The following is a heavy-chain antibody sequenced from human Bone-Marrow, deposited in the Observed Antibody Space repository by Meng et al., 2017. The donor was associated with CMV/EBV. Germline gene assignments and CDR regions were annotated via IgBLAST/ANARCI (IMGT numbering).Heavy chain of an antibody. Sequence: SETLSLTCTVSGGSIRSGDYYWSWIRQPPGKGLEWIGYIYYSGNTYYNSSLKSRITISIDTSKNQFSLKVTSVTAADTAVYYCARDPWGYGLTYRGQGTLVTVSS. D-gene: IGHD3-16*01. CDR2: IYYSGNT. V-gene: IGHV4-30-4*08. CDR1: GGSIRSGDYY. CDR3: ARDPWGYGLTY. J-gene: IGHJ4*02.